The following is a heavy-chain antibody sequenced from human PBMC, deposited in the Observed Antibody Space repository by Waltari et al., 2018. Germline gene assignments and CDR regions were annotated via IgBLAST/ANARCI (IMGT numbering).Heavy chain of an antibody. CDR2: ISAYNGNT. CDR3: ARAVRLTYYDFWSGYFYFDY. J-gene: IGHJ4*02. CDR1: GYTFTSYG. V-gene: IGHV1-18*01. Sequence: QVQLVQSGAEVKKPGASVKVSCKASGYTFTSYGISWVRQAPGHGLEWMGWISAYNGNTNYAQKLQGRVTMTTDTSTSTAYMELRSLRSDDTAVYYCARAVRLTYYDFWSGYFYFDYWGQGTLVTVSS. D-gene: IGHD3-3*01.